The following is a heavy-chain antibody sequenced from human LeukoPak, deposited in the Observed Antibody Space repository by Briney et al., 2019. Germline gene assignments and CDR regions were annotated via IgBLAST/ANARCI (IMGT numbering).Heavy chain of an antibody. CDR2: ICTSGST. V-gene: IGHV4-4*07. J-gene: IGHJ3*02. Sequence: SETLSLTCTVSGGSISSYYWSWIRQPAGKGLEWIGRICTSGSTNYNPSLKSRVTISVDTSKNQFSLKLSSVTAADTAVYYCARDLDYGDYNDAFDIWGQGTMVTVSS. CDR1: GGSISSYY. CDR3: ARDLDYGDYNDAFDI. D-gene: IGHD4-17*01.